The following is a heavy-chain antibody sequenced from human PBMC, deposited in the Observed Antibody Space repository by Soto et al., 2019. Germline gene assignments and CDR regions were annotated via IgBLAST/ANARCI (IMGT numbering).Heavy chain of an antibody. V-gene: IGHV3-30*19. Sequence: GGSLRLSCAASGFTFNSYGMHWVRQAPGKGLEWVAVIWYDGSNKYYADSVKGRFTISRDNSKSTLYLQMNSLRPEDTAVYYCAREYSSGWFDYWGQGTLVTVSS. D-gene: IGHD6-19*01. CDR2: IWYDGSNK. CDR3: AREYSSGWFDY. CDR1: GFTFNSYG. J-gene: IGHJ4*02.